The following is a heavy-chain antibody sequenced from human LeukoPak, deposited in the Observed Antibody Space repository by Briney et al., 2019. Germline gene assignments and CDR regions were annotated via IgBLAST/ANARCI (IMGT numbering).Heavy chain of an antibody. D-gene: IGHD2-2*01. Sequence: GGSLRLSCAASGFSVSNIYMTWVRQGPGKGLEWVSVIYTGVERTHYADSVKGRFTLSRDDSKNSLDLQMNSLRAEDTAVYYCARWACSSTSCYYFDYWGQGTLVIVSS. CDR1: GFSVSNIY. CDR3: ARWACSSTSCYYFDY. J-gene: IGHJ4*02. CDR2: IYTGVERT. V-gene: IGHV3-66*01.